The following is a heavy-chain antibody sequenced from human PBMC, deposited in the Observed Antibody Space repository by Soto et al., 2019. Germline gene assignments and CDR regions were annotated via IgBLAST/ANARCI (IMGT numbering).Heavy chain of an antibody. D-gene: IGHD3-22*01. J-gene: IGHJ5*02. CDR3: ARVTYYYDSSGFNFDP. CDR2: IYYSGST. V-gene: IGHV4-61*01. Sequence: SATLSLTCTVSGGSVSSGSYYWSWIRQPPGKGLEWIGYIYYSGSTNYNPSLKSRVTISVDTSKIQFSLKLSSVTAADTAVYYCARVTYYYDSSGFNFDPWGQGTLVTVSS. CDR1: GGSVSSGSYY.